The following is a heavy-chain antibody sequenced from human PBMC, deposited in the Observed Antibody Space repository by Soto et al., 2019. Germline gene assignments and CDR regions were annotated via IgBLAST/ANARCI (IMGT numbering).Heavy chain of an antibody. V-gene: IGHV4-34*01. J-gene: IGHJ5*02. CDR3: ARDSRYPDA. D-gene: IGHD3-22*01. CDR1: GGSFSGYY. CDR2: INHSGST. Sequence: PSETLSLTCAVYGGSFSGYYWSWIRQPPGKGLEWIGEINHSGSTNYNPSLKSRVTISVDTSKNQFSLKLSSVTAADTAVYYCARDSRYPDAWGQGTLVTVSS.